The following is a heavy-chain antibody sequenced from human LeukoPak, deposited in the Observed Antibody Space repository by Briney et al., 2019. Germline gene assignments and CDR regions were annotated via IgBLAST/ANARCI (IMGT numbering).Heavy chain of an antibody. D-gene: IGHD2-15*01. Sequence: ESGPTLVNPTETLTLTCTVSGFSLSNARMGVSWIRQPPGKALEWLSHIFSNDEKSNRPSLKSRLTISKDTSKSQVVLTMTNMDPVDTATYYCARITGYCSGGSCRYFDYWGQGTLVTVSS. CDR1: GFSLSNARMG. V-gene: IGHV2-26*01. J-gene: IGHJ4*02. CDR2: IFSNDEK. CDR3: ARITGYCSGGSCRYFDY.